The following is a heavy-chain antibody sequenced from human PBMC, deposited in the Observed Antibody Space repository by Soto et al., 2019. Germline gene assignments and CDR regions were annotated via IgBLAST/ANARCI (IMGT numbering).Heavy chain of an antibody. CDR1: GGSLSGYY. V-gene: IGHV4-34*01. D-gene: IGHD1-7*01. CDR2: INHRGSS. J-gene: IGHJ6*02. Sequence: XGTLSLTCAVNGGSLSGYYWSWIRQSPGKGLEWIGEINHRGSSGYNPSLKSRVTISIDASKNHVTLELTSVTAADTAVYYCARSDNRNSLYGVDVWGRGTAVTVSS. CDR3: ARSDNRNSLYGVDV.